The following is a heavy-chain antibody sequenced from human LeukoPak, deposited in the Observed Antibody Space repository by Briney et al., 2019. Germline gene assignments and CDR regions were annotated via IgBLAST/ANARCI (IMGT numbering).Heavy chain of an antibody. D-gene: IGHD3-22*01. CDR3: ANENYHDSSATIDY. CDR2: VNRDGSET. Sequence: GVLRLSCAASGFALSSHWMTWVRQVPGRGPEWVANVNRDGSETYYLDSVKGRFTISRDNSKNTLYLQMNSLRAEDTAVYYCANENYHDSSATIDYWGQGTLVTVSS. J-gene: IGHJ4*02. V-gene: IGHV3-7*01. CDR1: GFALSSHW.